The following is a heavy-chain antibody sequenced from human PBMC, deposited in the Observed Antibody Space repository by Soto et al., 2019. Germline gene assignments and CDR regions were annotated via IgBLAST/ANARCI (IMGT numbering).Heavy chain of an antibody. CDR2: INPNSGGT. CDR3: ARRRLGYCSSTSCDAFDI. J-gene: IGHJ3*02. V-gene: IGHV1-2*04. CDR1: GYTLTGYY. D-gene: IGHD2-2*01. Sequence: APVKGSCKASGYTLTGYYMHWVGQSPGQRPESMGWINPNSGGTNYAQKFQGWVTMTRDTSISTAYMELSRLRSDDTAVYYCARRRLGYCSSTSCDAFDIWGQGTMVTVSS.